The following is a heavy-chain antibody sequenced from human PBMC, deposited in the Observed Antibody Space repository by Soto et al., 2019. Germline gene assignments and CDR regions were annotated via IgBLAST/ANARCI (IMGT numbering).Heavy chain of an antibody. J-gene: IGHJ3*02. CDR2: IIPILGIA. CDR1: GGTFSSYT. V-gene: IGHV1-69*02. Sequence: GASVKVSCKASGGTFSSYTISWVRQAPGQGLEWMGRIIPILGIANYAQKFQGRVTITADKSTSTAYMELSSLRSEDTAVYYCARGVLGDYYPLDAFDIWGQGTMVTVSS. D-gene: IGHD4-17*01. CDR3: ARGVLGDYYPLDAFDI.